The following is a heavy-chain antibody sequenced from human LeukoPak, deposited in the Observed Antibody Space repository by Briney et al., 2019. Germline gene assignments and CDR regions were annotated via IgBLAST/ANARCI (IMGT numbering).Heavy chain of an antibody. CDR2: IGTYNGNT. Sequence: ASVKVSCKASGYTFTTYGISWVRQAPGQGLEWMGWIGTYNGNTNYAQKLQGRVTMTTDTSTSTAYMELRSLRSDDTAMYYCARAGCSTSCSLDYWGQGTLVTVSS. J-gene: IGHJ4*02. CDR3: ARAGCSTSCSLDY. D-gene: IGHD2-2*01. CDR1: GYTFTTYG. V-gene: IGHV1-18*01.